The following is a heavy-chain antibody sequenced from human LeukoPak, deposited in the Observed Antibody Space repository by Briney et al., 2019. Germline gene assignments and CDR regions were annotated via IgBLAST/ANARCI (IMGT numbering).Heavy chain of an antibody. J-gene: IGHJ4*02. CDR3: ATDPVGYCSANGCYSVDY. V-gene: IGHV1-24*01. Sequence: GASVKVSCKVSGYTLTELSMHWVRQAPGKGLEWMGGFDPEDAETVYAQKFQGRLTMTEDTSTDTAYMELSSLRSDDTAVYYCATDPVGYCSANGCYSVDYWGQGTLVIVSS. CDR1: GYTLTELS. D-gene: IGHD2-15*01. CDR2: FDPEDAET.